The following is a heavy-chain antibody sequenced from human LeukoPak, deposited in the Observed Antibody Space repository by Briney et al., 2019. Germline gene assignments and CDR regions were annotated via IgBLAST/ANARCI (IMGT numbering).Heavy chain of an antibody. CDR3: ASRGTYCSGGSCYSAYNWFDP. D-gene: IGHD2-15*01. J-gene: IGHJ5*02. Sequence: GESLKISCKGSGYSFTSYWIGWVRQMPGKGLEWMGIIYPGDSDTRYSPSFQGQVTISADKSISTAYLQWSSLKASDTAMYYCASRGTYCSGGSCYSAYNWFDPWGQGTLVTVSS. CDR1: GYSFTSYW. CDR2: IYPGDSDT. V-gene: IGHV5-51*01.